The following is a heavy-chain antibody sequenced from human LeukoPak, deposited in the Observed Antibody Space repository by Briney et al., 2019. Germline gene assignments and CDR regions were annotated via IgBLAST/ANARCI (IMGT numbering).Heavy chain of an antibody. CDR1: GFTFSSYG. V-gene: IGHV3-30*18. CDR3: AKEAAAGAIEYYYYYYYMDV. CDR2: ISYDGSNK. J-gene: IGHJ6*03. D-gene: IGHD6-13*01. Sequence: GGSLRLSCAASGFTFSSYGMHWVRQAPGKGLEWVAVISYDGSNKYYADSVKGRFTISRDNSKNTLYLQMNSLRAEDTAVYYCAKEAAAGAIEYYYYYYYMDVWGKGTTVTVSS.